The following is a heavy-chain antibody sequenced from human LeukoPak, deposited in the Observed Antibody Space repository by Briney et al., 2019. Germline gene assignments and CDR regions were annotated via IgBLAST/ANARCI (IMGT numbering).Heavy chain of an antibody. V-gene: IGHV1-69*04. CDR1: GGTFSSYA. CDR3: ARVALAGSRIHLLDN. Sequence: ASVKVSCKASGGTFSSYAISWVRQAPGQGLEWMGRIIPILGIANYAQKFQGRVTITADKSTSTAYMELSSLRSDDTAMYFCARVALAGSRIHLLDNWGQGTLVTVSS. J-gene: IGHJ4*02. D-gene: IGHD5-18*01. CDR2: IIPILGIA.